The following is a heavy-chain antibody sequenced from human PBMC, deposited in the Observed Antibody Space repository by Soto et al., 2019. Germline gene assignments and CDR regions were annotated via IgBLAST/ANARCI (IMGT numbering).Heavy chain of an antibody. CDR2: ISINGGST. V-gene: IGHV3-64*04. Sequence: GGSLRLSCLASGFTFSRYALHWVRQAPGKGLEYVSAISINGGSTYYADSVKGRFTVSRDNSKNTLYLQMNSLRAEDTAVYYCAKCLGAAGTASAFDIWGQGTMVTVSS. CDR1: GFTFSRYA. D-gene: IGHD6-13*01. CDR3: AKCLGAAGTASAFDI. J-gene: IGHJ3*02.